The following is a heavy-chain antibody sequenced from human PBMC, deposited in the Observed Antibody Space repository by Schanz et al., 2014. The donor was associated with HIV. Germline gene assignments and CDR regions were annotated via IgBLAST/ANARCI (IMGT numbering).Heavy chain of an antibody. D-gene: IGHD3-3*01. J-gene: IGHJ6*02. CDR1: GYTFTNHY. CDR2: INPGGGRT. CDR3: ARDGTDFWSGQSFDYYGMDV. V-gene: IGHV1-46*01. Sequence: QVQLVQSGAEVKEPGASMKVSCKASGYTFTNHYIHWVRQAPGQGLEGMGLINPGGGRTNYAQKYQGIVAITGDTSTSTVYMELRSLTSEDTAVYFCARDGTDFWSGQSFDYYGMDVWGQGTTVSVSS.